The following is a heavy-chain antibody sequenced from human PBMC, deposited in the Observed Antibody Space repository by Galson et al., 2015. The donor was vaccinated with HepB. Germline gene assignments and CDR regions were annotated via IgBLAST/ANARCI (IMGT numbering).Heavy chain of an antibody. CDR2: ITSRSTYI. V-gene: IGHV3-21*01. Sequence: SLRLSCAASGFTFSSYTMNWVRQAPGKGLEWVASITSRSTYIYYADSLKGRFTISRDNAKSLVYLQMNSLRAEDTAGYYCARSIAVAGTPGTFDIWGQGTMVTVSS. CDR3: ARSIAVAGTPGTFDI. D-gene: IGHD6-19*01. CDR1: GFTFSSYT. J-gene: IGHJ3*02.